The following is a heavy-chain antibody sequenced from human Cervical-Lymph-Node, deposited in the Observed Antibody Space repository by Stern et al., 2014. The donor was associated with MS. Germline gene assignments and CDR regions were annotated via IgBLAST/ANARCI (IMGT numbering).Heavy chain of an antibody. V-gene: IGHV1-69*01. CDR3: ARDRTNMGYYYGMDV. CDR2: IIPIFGTA. CDR1: GDTFSSYA. D-gene: IGHD1-26*01. Sequence: QVQLVQSGAEVKKPGSSVKVSCKASGDTFSSYAISWVLQAPGQGLEWIGGIIPIFGTANYSQKFQGRVTIPADESTSTAYMELSSLRSEDTAVYYCARDRTNMGYYYGMDVWGQGTTVTVSS. J-gene: IGHJ6*02.